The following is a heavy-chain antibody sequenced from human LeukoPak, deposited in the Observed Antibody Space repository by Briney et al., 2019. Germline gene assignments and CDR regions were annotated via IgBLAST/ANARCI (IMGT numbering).Heavy chain of an antibody. V-gene: IGHV4-39*07. J-gene: IGHJ4*02. D-gene: IGHD3-22*01. CDR1: GGSISSSSYY. CDR3: ATGDYYDSSGYRFDY. Sequence: SETLSLTCTVSGGSISSSSYYWGWIRQPPGKGLEWIGEINHSGSTNYNPSLKSRVTISVDTSKNQFSLKLSSVTAADTAVYYCATGDYYDSSGYRFDYWGQGTLVTVSS. CDR2: INHSGST.